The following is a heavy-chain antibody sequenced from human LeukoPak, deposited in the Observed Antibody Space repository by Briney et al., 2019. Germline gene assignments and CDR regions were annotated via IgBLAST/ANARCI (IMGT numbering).Heavy chain of an antibody. Sequence: GGSLRLSCAASGFTFSSYSMNWVRQAPGKGLEWVSSISSSSSYIYYADSVKGRFTISRDNAKNSLYLQMNSLRAEDTAVYYCAREGKATVTVYYFDYWGQGTLVTVSS. CDR3: AREGKATVTVYYFDY. V-gene: IGHV3-21*01. CDR2: ISSSSSYI. CDR1: GFTFSSYS. D-gene: IGHD4-17*01. J-gene: IGHJ4*02.